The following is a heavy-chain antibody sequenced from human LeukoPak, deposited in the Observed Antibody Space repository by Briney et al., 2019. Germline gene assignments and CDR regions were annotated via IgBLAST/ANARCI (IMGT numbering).Heavy chain of an antibody. CDR1: GYTFTSYG. V-gene: IGHV1-3*02. Sequence: ASVKVSCKASGYTFTSYGISWVRQAPGQRLEWMGWSNAGNGNTKYSQEFQGRVTITRDTPASTAYMELSSLRSEDMAVYYCAREYCSGGSCYFDPWGQGTLVTVSS. D-gene: IGHD2-15*01. CDR3: AREYCSGGSCYFDP. CDR2: SNAGNGNT. J-gene: IGHJ5*02.